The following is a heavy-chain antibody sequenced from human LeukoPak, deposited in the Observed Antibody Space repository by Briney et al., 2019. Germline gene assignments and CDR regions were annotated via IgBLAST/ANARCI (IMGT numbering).Heavy chain of an antibody. V-gene: IGHV3-30*18. CDR1: GFTFSSYG. Sequence: GGSLRLSCAASGFTFSSYGMHWVRQAPGKGLEWVAVISYDGSNKYYADSVKGRFTISRDNSKNTLYLQMNSLRAEDTAVYYCAKDSSIWVVVPYYFDYWGQGTLVTVSS. D-gene: IGHD3-22*01. CDR3: AKDSSIWVVVPYYFDY. J-gene: IGHJ4*02. CDR2: ISYDGSNK.